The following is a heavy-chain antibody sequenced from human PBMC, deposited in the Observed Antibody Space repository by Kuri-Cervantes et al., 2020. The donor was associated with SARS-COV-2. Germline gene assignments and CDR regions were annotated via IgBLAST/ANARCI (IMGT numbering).Heavy chain of an antibody. Sequence: ESLKISCTVSGGSISSYYWSWIRQPAGKGLEWIGRIYTSGSTNYNPSLKSRVTMSVDTSKNQFSLKLSSVVAADTAVYYCARGAEGSPFDYWGQGTLVTVSS. D-gene: IGHD6-13*01. CDR3: ARGAEGSPFDY. CDR1: GGSISSYY. V-gene: IGHV4-4*07. CDR2: IYTSGST. J-gene: IGHJ4*02.